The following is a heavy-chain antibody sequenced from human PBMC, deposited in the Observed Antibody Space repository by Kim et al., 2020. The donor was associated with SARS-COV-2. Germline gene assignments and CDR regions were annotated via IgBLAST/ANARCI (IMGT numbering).Heavy chain of an antibody. CDR2: ISYDGSNK. CDR3: ARDPSWWELFSGAFDI. CDR1: GFTFSSYA. J-gene: IGHJ3*02. D-gene: IGHD1-26*01. V-gene: IGHV3-30*04. Sequence: GGSLRLSCAASGFTFSSYAMHWVRQAPGKGLEWVAVISYDGSNKYYADSVKGRFTISRDNSKNTLYLQMNSPRAEDTAVYYCARDPSWWELFSGAFDIWG.